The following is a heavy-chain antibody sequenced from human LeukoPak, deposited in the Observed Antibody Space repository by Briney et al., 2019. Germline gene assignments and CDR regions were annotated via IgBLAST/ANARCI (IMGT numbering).Heavy chain of an antibody. CDR3: ARDLIGGSGGG. D-gene: IGHD3-10*01. Sequence: PGESLTLSCALSGLPFSSYWKRWARHPPGEGLGWVANIKKGGREKYYVDSVKGRFTISRDNADNSLYLQMNSLRAEDTAVYDCARDLIGGSGGGWGQGTLVTVSS. V-gene: IGHV3-7*01. CDR2: IKKGGREK. J-gene: IGHJ4*02. CDR1: GLPFSSYW.